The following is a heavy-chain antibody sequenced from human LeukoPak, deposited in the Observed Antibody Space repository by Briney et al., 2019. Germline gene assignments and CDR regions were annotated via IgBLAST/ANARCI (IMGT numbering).Heavy chain of an antibody. CDR2: INHSGST. CDR1: GVSFSGYY. J-gene: IGHJ6*02. CDR3: ARAYNWNYYYYGMDV. D-gene: IGHD1-20*01. Sequence: PSETLSLTCAVYGVSFSGYYWSWIRQPPGKGLEWIGEINHSGSTNYNPSLKSRVTISVDTSKNQFSLKLSSVTAADTAVYYCARAYNWNYYYYGMDVWGQGTTVTVSS. V-gene: IGHV4-34*01.